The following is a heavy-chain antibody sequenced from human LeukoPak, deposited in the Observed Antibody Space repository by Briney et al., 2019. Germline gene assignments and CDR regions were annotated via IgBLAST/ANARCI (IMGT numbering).Heavy chain of an antibody. Sequence: PSETLSLICTVSGGSIISYYWSWIRQPPGKRLEWIGYIYYNGRTTYHSSLTRRVTISVDTSNDQFSLNLSSVSAADTAVYYCARHGGTPAINDAFDIWGQGTMVTVSS. CDR2: IYYNGRT. D-gene: IGHD1/OR15-1a*01. CDR3: ARHGGTPAINDAFDI. J-gene: IGHJ3*02. V-gene: IGHV4-59*08. CDR1: GGSIISYY.